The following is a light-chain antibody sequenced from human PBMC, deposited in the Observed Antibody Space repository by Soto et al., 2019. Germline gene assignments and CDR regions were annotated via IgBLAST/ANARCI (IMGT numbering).Light chain of an antibody. CDR2: DAS. Sequence: EIVMTQSPATLSVSPGERATLSCRASQSVSSNLAWYQQKPGQAPRLLIYDASTRATGIPAKFSGSGSGTEFTLTISSLQSEDFAFYYCHHYNNWPHTFGGGTKVDIK. V-gene: IGKV3-15*01. CDR1: QSVSSN. CDR3: HHYNNWPHT. J-gene: IGKJ4*01.